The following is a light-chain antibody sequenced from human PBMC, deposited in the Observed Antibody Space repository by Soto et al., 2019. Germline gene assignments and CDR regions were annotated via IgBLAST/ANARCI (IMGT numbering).Light chain of an antibody. Sequence: AIQMTQSPSYLSASVGDRVTVTCRASQDIRSDVGWYQQKPGQAPKVLMYAASRLHSGVPSRFSGSGSGADFVLTISSLQLEDVATYYCLQNNNYPLTFGGGTKVDIK. CDR2: AAS. J-gene: IGKJ4*01. CDR1: QDIRSD. CDR3: LQNNNYPLT. V-gene: IGKV1-6*01.